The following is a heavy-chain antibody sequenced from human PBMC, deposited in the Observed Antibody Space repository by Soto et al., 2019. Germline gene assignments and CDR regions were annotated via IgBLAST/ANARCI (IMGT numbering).Heavy chain of an antibody. CDR2: TYYRSKWHS. V-gene: IGHV6-1*01. CDR1: GDSVSSNSAA. Sequence: SQTLSLTCAISGDSVSSNSAAWNWIRLSPSRGLEWLGRTYYRSKWHSVYAPSARGRISINPDTSKNQFYLHLNSVTPDDTATYYCARGPGSLRPWGQGTLVTVSS. D-gene: IGHD1-1*01. CDR3: ARGPGSLRP. J-gene: IGHJ5*02.